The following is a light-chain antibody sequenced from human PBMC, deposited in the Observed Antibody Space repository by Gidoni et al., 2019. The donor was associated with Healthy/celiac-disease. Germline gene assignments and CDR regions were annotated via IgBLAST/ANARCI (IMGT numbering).Light chain of an antibody. Sequence: EIVMTQSPATLSVSPGERATLPCRASQSVNSNLAWYQQKPGQAPRLLIYGASTRATGIPARFSGSGSGTDFTLTISSLQSEDFAVYYCQQYNKWPTWTFGQGTKVEIK. CDR3: QQYNKWPTWT. CDR1: QSVNSN. V-gene: IGKV3-15*01. CDR2: GAS. J-gene: IGKJ1*01.